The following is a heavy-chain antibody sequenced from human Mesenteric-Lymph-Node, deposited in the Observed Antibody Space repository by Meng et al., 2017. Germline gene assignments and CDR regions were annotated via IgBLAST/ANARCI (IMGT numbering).Heavy chain of an antibody. CDR1: GFTFSSYA. Sequence: GGFLRLSCAASGFTFSSYAMHWVRQAPGKGLEWVAVISYDGSNKYYADSVKGRFTISRDNSKNTLYLQMNSLRAEDTAVYYCARGDYVWGSYRPFDYWGQGTLVTVSS. V-gene: IGHV3-30*01. D-gene: IGHD3-16*02. J-gene: IGHJ4*02. CDR2: ISYDGSNK. CDR3: ARGDYVWGSYRPFDY.